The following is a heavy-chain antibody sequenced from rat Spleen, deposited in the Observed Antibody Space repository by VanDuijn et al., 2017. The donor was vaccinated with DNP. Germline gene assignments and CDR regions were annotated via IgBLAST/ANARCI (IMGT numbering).Heavy chain of an antibody. CDR3: ARWTRYFDY. CDR2: ISYSGST. Sequence: EVQLQESGSGLVKPSQSLSLTCSVTGYSITSNFWGWIRKFPGNKMEYIGHISYSGSTNYNPSLKSRIYITRDTSKNHFFLHLNSVTIEDTATYYCARWTRYFDYWGQGVMVTVSS. J-gene: IGHJ2*01. V-gene: IGHV3-1*01. D-gene: IGHD1-7*01. CDR1: GYSITSNF.